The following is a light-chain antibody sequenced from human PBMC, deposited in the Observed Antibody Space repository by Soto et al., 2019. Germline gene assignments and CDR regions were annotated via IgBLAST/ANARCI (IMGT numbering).Light chain of an antibody. CDR2: GNN. CDR3: QSYDSSLSGYV. Sequence: QSVLTQPPSGSGAPGQRVTVSCTGSTSNSGAGYEVHWYQQLPGTAPKPLISGNNNRPSGVPERFSVSKSDTSASLVINGLQPEDEADYYCQSYDSSLSGYVFGTGTKLTVL. CDR1: TSNSGAGYE. J-gene: IGLJ1*01. V-gene: IGLV1-40*01.